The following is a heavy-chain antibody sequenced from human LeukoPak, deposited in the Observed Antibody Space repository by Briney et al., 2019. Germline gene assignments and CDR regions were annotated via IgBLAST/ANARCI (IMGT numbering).Heavy chain of an antibody. CDR3: AIEGQAASYFDY. J-gene: IGHJ4*02. D-gene: IGHD2-15*01. Sequence: SETLSLTCTASGGSINTYYWSWIRQPPGKGLEWIGYIYYSGSTDYNPSLKSRVTISFGTSKNQFSLKLSSVTAADTAVYYCAIEGQAASYFDYWGQGTLVTVSS. CDR1: GGSINTYY. CDR2: IYYSGST. V-gene: IGHV4-59*01.